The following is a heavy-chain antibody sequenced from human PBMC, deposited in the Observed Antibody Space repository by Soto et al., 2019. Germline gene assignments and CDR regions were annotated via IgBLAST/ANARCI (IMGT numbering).Heavy chain of an antibody. CDR2: IYPGDSET. D-gene: IGHD4-17*01. CDR3: ARDLDYGGNSDWSDP. Sequence: EVQLVQSGAEVKKPGESLKISCKGSGYSFTNYWIAWVRQMPGKGLEWMGIIYPGDSETRYSPSVQGQVTISADKSLSTAYLQWSSLKASDSAMYYCARDLDYGGNSDWSDPWGQGTLVTVSS. CDR1: GYSFTNYW. J-gene: IGHJ5*02. V-gene: IGHV5-51*01.